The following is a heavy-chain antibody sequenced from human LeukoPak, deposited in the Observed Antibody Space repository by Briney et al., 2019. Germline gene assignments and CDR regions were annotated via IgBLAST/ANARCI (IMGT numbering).Heavy chain of an antibody. V-gene: IGHV4-59*08. CDR1: GGSISSYY. CDR2: IYYSGST. CDR3: ASPYCSGGSCYDAFDI. D-gene: IGHD2-15*01. Sequence: PSETLSLTCTVSGGSISSYYWSWIRQPPGKGLEWIGYIYYSGSTNYNPPLKSRVTISVDTSKNQFSLKLSSVTAADTAVYYCASPYCSGGSCYDAFDIWGQGTMVTVSS. J-gene: IGHJ3*02.